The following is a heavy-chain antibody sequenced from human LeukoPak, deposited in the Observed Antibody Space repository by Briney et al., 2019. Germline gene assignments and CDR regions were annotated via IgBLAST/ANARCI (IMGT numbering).Heavy chain of an antibody. Sequence: GGSLRLSCAASGFTFDDYGMSWVRQAPGKGLEWVSGINWNGGSTGYADSVKGRFTISRDNAKNSLYLQMNSLRAEDTALYYCARATYYYDSSGYYPFDYWGRGTLVTVSS. CDR1: GFTFDDYG. CDR3: ARATYYYDSSGYYPFDY. CDR2: INWNGGST. D-gene: IGHD3-22*01. J-gene: IGHJ4*02. V-gene: IGHV3-20*04.